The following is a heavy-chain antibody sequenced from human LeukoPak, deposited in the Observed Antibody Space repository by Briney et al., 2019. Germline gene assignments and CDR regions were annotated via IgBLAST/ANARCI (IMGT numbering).Heavy chain of an antibody. J-gene: IGHJ4*02. CDR3: ARETAAGTVDY. CDR1: GFTVSSNY. V-gene: IGHV3-53*04. CDR2: IYSGGST. D-gene: IGHD6-13*01. Sequence: GGSLRRSCAASGFTVSSNYMSWVRQAPGKGLEWVSVIYSGGSTYYADSVKGRFTISRHNSKNTLYLQMNSLRAEDTAAYYCARETAAGTVDYWGQGTLVTVSS.